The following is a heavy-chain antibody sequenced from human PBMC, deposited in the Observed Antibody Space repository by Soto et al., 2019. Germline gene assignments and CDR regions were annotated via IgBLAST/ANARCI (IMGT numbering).Heavy chain of an antibody. CDR3: AREPMVRAAHGFDI. V-gene: IGHV1-2*02. D-gene: IGHD3-10*01. CDR2: INPNSVGT. Sequence: GASVKVSCKASGYTFTGHYMHWVRQAPGQGLKWMGWINPNSVGTNYAQKFQGRVTMTRDTSISTAYMELSRLRSDDTAVYYCAREPMVRAAHGFDIWGQGTMVTVSS. CDR1: GYTFTGHY. J-gene: IGHJ3*02.